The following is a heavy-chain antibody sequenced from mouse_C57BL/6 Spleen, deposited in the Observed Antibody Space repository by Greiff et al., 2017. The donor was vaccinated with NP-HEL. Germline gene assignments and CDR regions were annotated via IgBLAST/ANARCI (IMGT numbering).Heavy chain of an antibody. CDR2: INPSNGGT. CDR3: AQDSSGYVSWLAY. V-gene: IGHV1-53*01. Sequence: QVQLQQPGTELVKPGASVKLSCKASGYTFTSYWMHWVKQRPGQGLEWIGNINPSNGGTNYIEKFKSKATLTVDKSSSTAYLQLSSLTSEDSAVYYGAQDSSGYVSWLAYWGQGTLVTVSA. J-gene: IGHJ3*01. CDR1: GYTFTSYW. D-gene: IGHD3-2*02.